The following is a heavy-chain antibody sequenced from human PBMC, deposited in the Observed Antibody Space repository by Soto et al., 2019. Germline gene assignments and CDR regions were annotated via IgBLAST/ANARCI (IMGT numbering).Heavy chain of an antibody. CDR1: GLTFSDSA. CDR3: TTLDSGRHEFHC. V-gene: IGHV3-73*01. D-gene: IGHD1-26*01. CDR2: VRTKTNSYAT. Sequence: EVQLVESGGGLVQPGGSLQLSCAVSGLTFSDSAIHWVRQASGKGLEWLGRVRTKTNSYATDYAASVQGRITTSRDDSQSTAFLRMASPKTEDTAIYYCTTLDSGRHEFHCWGQGTMVTVAS. J-gene: IGHJ4*02.